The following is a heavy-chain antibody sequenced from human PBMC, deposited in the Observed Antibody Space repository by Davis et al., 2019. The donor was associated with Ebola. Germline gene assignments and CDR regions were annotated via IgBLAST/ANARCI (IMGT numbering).Heavy chain of an antibody. D-gene: IGHD6-13*01. Sequence: GESLKISCAASGFTFSSYSMNWVRQAPGKGLEWVSSISSSSSYIYYADSVKGRFTISRDNAKNSLYLQMNSLRAEDTAVYYCARVVAAAGVYYFDYWGQGTLVTVSS. V-gene: IGHV3-21*01. CDR2: ISSSSSYI. J-gene: IGHJ4*02. CDR1: GFTFSSYS. CDR3: ARVVAAAGVYYFDY.